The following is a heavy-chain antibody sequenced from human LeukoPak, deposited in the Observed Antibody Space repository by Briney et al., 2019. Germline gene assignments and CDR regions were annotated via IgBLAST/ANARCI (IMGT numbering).Heavy chain of an antibody. CDR2: AYYSGIT. J-gene: IGHJ4*02. CDR1: GGSVNNNAYY. Sequence: SETLSLTCTVSGGSVNNNAYYWGWVRQPPGKGLEYIGNAYYSGITYYNPSLQSRVTISVDTSNNQFSLKLSSVTAADTAVHYCARSDYSGYFDYWGQGTLVSVSS. CDR3: ARSDYSGYFDY. V-gene: IGHV4-39*01. D-gene: IGHD4-11*01.